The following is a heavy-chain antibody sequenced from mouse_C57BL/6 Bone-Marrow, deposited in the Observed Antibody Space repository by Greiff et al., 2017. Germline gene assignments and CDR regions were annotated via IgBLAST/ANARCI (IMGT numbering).Heavy chain of an antibody. Sequence: QVQLQQPGAELVRPGTSVKLSCKASGYTFTSYWMHWVKQRPGQGLEWIGVIDPSDSYTNYNQKFKGKATLTVDTSSSPAYMQLSSLTSEDSAVYYCARRYGGWFAYWGQGTLVTVSA. CDR3: ARRYGGWFAY. CDR1: GYTFTSYW. D-gene: IGHD1-1*02. V-gene: IGHV1-59*01. CDR2: IDPSDSYT. J-gene: IGHJ3*01.